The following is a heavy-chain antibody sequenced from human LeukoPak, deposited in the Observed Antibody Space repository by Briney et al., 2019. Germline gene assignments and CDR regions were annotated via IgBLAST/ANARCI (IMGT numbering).Heavy chain of an antibody. CDR2: ISSSGSII. V-gene: IGHV3-48*03. CDR3: ARVRGYGSESFDY. J-gene: IGHJ4*02. Sequence: GGSLRLSCAASGFTFSSYEMNWVRQAPGKGLEWVSYISSSGSIIHYADAVKGRFTTSRDDAKNSLHLQMNSLRAEDTAIYYCARVRGYGSESFDYWGQGTLVTVSS. CDR1: GFTFSSYE. D-gene: IGHD3-10*01.